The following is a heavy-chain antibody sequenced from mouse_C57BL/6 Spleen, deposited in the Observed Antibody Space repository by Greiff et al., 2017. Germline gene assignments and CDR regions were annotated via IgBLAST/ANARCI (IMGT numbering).Heavy chain of an antibody. CDR3: ARDYYGD. CDR1: GYTFTDYY. D-gene: IGHD1-1*01. V-gene: IGHV1-19*01. CDR2: INPYNGGT. Sequence: EVQGVESGPVLVKPGASVKMSCKASGYTFTDYYMNWVKQSHGKSLEWIGVINPYNGGTSYNQKFKGKATLTVDKSSSTAYMELNSLTSEDSAVYYCARDYYGDWGQGTTLTVSS. J-gene: IGHJ2*01.